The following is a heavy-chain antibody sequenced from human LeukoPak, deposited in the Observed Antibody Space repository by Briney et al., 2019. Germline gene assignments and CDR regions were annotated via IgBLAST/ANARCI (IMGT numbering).Heavy chain of an antibody. CDR2: ISWNSCSI. CDR3: AKDILGGSYYYYGMDV. Sequence: GGSLRLSCAASGFTFDDYAMHWVRQAPGKGLEWVSGISWNSCSIGYADSVKGRFTISRDNAKNSLYLQMNSLRAEDTALYYCAKDILGGSYYYYGMDVWGQGTTVTVSS. CDR1: GFTFDDYA. V-gene: IGHV3-9*01. J-gene: IGHJ6*02. D-gene: IGHD1-26*01.